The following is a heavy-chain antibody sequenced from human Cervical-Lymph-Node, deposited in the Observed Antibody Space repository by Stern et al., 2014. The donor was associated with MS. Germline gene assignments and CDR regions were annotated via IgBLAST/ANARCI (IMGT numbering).Heavy chain of an antibody. V-gene: IGHV3-33*01. J-gene: IGHJ4*02. D-gene: IGHD6-13*01. CDR2: IWDDGSHK. CDR3: ARGPRGGQELVHY. CDR1: GFIFSSYG. Sequence: VQLVESGGGVVQPGRSLRLSCAASGFIFSSYGMHWVRQAPGKGLEWVAAIWDDGSHKYYADSVKGRFTISRDNANNTLYLVMNSLRDEDTAVYYCARGPRGGQELVHYWGQGTLVTVSS.